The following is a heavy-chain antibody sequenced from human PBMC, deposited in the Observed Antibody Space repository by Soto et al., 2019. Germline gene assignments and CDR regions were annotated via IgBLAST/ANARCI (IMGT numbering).Heavy chain of an antibody. J-gene: IGHJ3*02. CDR2: ISSSSSYT. CDR3: ARSIGYDILTGSPTLGYDAFDI. Sequence: PGGSLRLSCAASGFTFSDYYMSWIRQAPGKGLEWGPYISSSSSYTNYADSVKGRFAISRDNAKKSLYLQMNSLRAEDTAVYYCARSIGYDILTGSPTLGYDAFDIWGQGIMVTV. CDR1: GFTFSDYY. D-gene: IGHD3-9*01. V-gene: IGHV3-11*06.